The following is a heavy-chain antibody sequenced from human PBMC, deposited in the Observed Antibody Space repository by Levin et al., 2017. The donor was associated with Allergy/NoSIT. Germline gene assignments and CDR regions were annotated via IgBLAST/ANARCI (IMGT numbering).Heavy chain of an antibody. CDR3: VREIAEEGT. CDR2: ISDDGSSE. V-gene: IGHV3-30-3*01. D-gene: IGHD1-1*01. Sequence: GGSLRLCCAASGFTFSNYAMHWVRQAPGKGLEWVGVISDDGSSEFYIDSVKGRFTISRDNSKNRLYLQMDSLRAEDTALYYCVREIAEEGTWGQGTLVIVSS. J-gene: IGHJ4*02. CDR1: GFTFSNYA.